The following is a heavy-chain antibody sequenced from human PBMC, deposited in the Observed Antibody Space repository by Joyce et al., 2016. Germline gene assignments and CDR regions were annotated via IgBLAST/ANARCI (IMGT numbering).Heavy chain of an antibody. V-gene: IGHV4-59*08. J-gene: IGHJ4*02. Sequence: QVQLQESGPGLVKPSETLSLTCTVSGGSISSYYWSWIRQPPGKGLAWIGYIYYRGSTNYNPSLKSRVTISVGTSKNQFSLELGSVPAADAAVYYCARGRPTRRYFDYWGQGTLVTVSS. CDR2: IYYRGST. CDR1: GGSISSYY. CDR3: ARGRPTRRYFDY.